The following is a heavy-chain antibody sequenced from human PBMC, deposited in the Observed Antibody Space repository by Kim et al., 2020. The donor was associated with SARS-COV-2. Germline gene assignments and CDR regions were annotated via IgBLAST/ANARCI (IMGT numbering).Heavy chain of an antibody. Sequence: GGSLRLSCAASGFTFSSYGMHWVRQAPGKGLEWVAVISYDGSNKYYADSVKGRFTISRDNSKNTLYLQMNSLRAEDTAVYYCAKDPNYYGSGSYYYYWG. CDR2: ISYDGSNK. J-gene: IGHJ4*01. CDR1: GFTFSSYG. CDR3: AKDPNYYGSGSYYYY. D-gene: IGHD3-10*01. V-gene: IGHV3-30*18.